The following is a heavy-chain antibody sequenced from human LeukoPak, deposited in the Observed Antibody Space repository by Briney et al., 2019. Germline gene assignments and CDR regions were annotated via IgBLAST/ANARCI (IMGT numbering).Heavy chain of an antibody. D-gene: IGHD4-17*01. CDR3: ARGERDSDYGDYYYGMDV. CDR1: GFTFSNYA. CDR2: ISSGGGST. V-gene: IGHV3-23*01. J-gene: IGHJ6*02. Sequence: GGSLRLSCAASGFTFSNYAMSWVRQAPGKGLEWVSAISSGGGSTYYADSVKGRFTISRENAKNSLYLQMNSLRAGDTAVYYCARGERDSDYGDYYYGMDVWGQGTTVAVSS.